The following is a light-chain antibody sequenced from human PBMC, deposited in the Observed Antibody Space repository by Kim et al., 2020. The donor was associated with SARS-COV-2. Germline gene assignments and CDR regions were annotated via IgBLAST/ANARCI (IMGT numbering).Light chain of an antibody. CDR3: QVWDSSSDHPV. J-gene: IGLJ3*02. CDR2: YDS. CDR1: NIGSKS. V-gene: IGLV3-21*04. Sequence: SYELTQPPSVSVAPGKTARITCGGNNIGSKSVHWYQQKPGQAPVLVMHYDSDRPSGIPERFSGSKSGNMATLTISRVEVGDEADYYCQVWDSSSDHPVFGGGTKLTVL.